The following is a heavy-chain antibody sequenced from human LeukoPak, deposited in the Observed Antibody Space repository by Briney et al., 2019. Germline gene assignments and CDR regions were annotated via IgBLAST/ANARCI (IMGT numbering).Heavy chain of an antibody. V-gene: IGHV1-69*05. D-gene: IGHD4-17*01. CDR3: ARDNGPNSFDP. J-gene: IGHJ5*02. CDR1: GGTFSSYA. Sequence: SVKVSCKASGGTFSSYAISWVRQAPGQGLEWMGRIIPIFGTANYAQKLQGRVTITTDESTSTAYMELSSLRSEDTAVYYCARDNGPNSFDPWGQGTLVTVSS. CDR2: IIPIFGTA.